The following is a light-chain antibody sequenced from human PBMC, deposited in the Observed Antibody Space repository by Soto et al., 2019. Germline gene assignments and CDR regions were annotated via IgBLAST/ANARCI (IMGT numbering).Light chain of an antibody. Sequence: QSVLTQSPSASASLGASVRLTCTLSSGHNSYAIAWHQQQPEKGPRYLMKLNSDGSHFKGDGIPDRFSGSSSGAERYLTISSLQSEDEADYYCQTWGTGIQVFGGGTKLTVL. J-gene: IGLJ3*02. V-gene: IGLV4-69*01. CDR2: LNSDGSH. CDR1: SGHNSYA. CDR3: QTWGTGIQV.